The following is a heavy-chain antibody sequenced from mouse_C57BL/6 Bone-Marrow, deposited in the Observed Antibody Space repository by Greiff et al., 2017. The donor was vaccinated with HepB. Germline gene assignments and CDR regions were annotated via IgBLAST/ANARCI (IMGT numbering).Heavy chain of an antibody. CDR3: VRGMGGYSSFAY. Sequence: EADGGLVQPKGSLKLSCAASGFTFNTYAMYWVRQAPGKGLEWVARIRSKSSNYATYYADSVKDRFTISRDDSQSMLYLQMNNLKTEDTAMYYCVRGMGGYSSFAYWGQGTLVTVSA. CDR1: GFTFNTYA. J-gene: IGHJ3*01. D-gene: IGHD2-3*01. CDR2: IRSKSSNYAT. V-gene: IGHV10-3*01.